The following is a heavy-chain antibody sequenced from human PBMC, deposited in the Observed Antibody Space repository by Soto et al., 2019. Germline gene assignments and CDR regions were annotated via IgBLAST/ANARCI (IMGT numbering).Heavy chain of an antibody. V-gene: IGHV4-39*01. Sequence: QLQLQESGPGLVKPWETLSLTCTVSYGSISVSNFFWGWVRPPPGKGLEWVGHIYYSGTAYFNPSLGTRVTLPVDTSKNQFSLTLYPVTAADTAVYYCARTTGRHLDFWGQGILVTVSS. CDR2: IYYSGTA. CDR1: YGSISVSNFF. CDR3: ARTTGRHLDF. J-gene: IGHJ4*02. D-gene: IGHD4-4*01.